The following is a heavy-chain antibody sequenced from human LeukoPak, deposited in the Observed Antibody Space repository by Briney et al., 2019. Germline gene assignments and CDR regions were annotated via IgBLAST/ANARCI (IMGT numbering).Heavy chain of an antibody. CDR3: ARGISTTGHDY. CDR2: VFHTGSS. J-gene: IGHJ4*02. CDR1: GYSISSGYY. Sequence: SETLSLTCAVSGYSISSGYYWGWIRQPPGKGPEWIGSVFHTGSSYYIPPLKSRVTISVDTSKNQFSLEVGSVTAADTAIYYCARGISTTGHDYWGPGTLVTVSS. D-gene: IGHD4-11*01. V-gene: IGHV4-38-2*01.